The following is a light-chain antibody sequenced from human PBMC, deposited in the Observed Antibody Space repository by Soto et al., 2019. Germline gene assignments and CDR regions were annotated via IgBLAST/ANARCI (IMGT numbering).Light chain of an antibody. J-gene: IGLJ1*01. V-gene: IGLV1-44*01. CDR1: SSDIGSNT. CDR3: AAWDDSLNGHV. CDR2: SNN. Sequence: QSVLTQPPSASGTPGQRVTISCSGSSSDIGSNTVNWYQQLPGTAPKLLIYSNNQRPSGVPDRFSGSKSYTSASLAISGLQSEHEADYYCAAWDDSLNGHVFGTGTKLTVL.